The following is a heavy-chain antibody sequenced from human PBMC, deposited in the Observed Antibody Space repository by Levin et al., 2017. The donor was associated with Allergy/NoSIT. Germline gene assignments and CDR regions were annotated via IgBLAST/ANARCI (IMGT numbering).Heavy chain of an antibody. V-gene: IGHV4-34*01. J-gene: IGHJ3*02. CDR3: ARDDVDFGAFDI. CDR1: GGSFSGYY. Sequence: PGGSLRLSCAVYGGSFSGYYWSWIRQPPGKGLEWIGEINHSGSTNYNPSLKSRVTISVDTSKNQFSLKLSSVTAADTAVYYCARDDVDFGAFDIWGQGTMVTVSS. CDR2: INHSGST. D-gene: IGHD2-2*03.